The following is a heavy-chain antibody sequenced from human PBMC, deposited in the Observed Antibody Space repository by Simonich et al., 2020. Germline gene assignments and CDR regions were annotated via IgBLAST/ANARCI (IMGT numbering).Heavy chain of an antibody. CDR2: INPNSGDT. Sequence: QVQLVQSGAEVKKPGASVKVSCKASGYTFTGYYMHWVRQAPGHGLEWMGWINPNSGDTNYAQKFQGRVTMTRDTSISTAYMERSRLRSDDTAVYYCARGALTGDYYYMDVWGKGTTVTVSS. CDR1: GYTFTGYY. J-gene: IGHJ6*03. CDR3: ARGALTGDYYYMDV. V-gene: IGHV1-2*02. D-gene: IGHD7-27*01.